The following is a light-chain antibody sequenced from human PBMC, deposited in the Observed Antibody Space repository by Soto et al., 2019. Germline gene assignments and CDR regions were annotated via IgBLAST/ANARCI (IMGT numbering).Light chain of an antibody. CDR3: AAWDDSLSGVV. Sequence: QPVLTQPPSASGTPGQRVTISCSVSSSNIGSNYVYWYQQLPGTAPKLLIDRNDQRPSGVPDRFSGSKSGTSASLAISGLRSDDEADYYCAAWDDSLSGVVFGGGTKVTVL. CDR1: SSNIGSNY. CDR2: RND. J-gene: IGLJ3*02. V-gene: IGLV1-47*01.